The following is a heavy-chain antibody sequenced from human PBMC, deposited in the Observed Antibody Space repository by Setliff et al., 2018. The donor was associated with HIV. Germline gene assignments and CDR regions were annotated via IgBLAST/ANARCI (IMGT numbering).Heavy chain of an antibody. Sequence: GGSLRLSCAASGFAFSTYWMNWVRQAPGKGLEWVANIRQDGSEKYYVDSVKGRFTISRDNAKNSLYLQMNSLRAEDTAVYYCATQPPAALSYYYYYMDVWGKGTTVTVS. D-gene: IGHD2-2*01. CDR2: IRQDGSEK. V-gene: IGHV3-7*01. J-gene: IGHJ6*03. CDR3: ATQPPAALSYYYYYMDV. CDR1: GFAFSTYW.